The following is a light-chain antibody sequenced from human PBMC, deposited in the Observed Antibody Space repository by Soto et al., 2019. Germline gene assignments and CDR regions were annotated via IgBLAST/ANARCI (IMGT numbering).Light chain of an antibody. Sequence: DIQMTQSPSSLSASVGDRVTITCRASQSISSWLAWYQQKAGKAAKLLIYDASTLESGVPSRFSGSGSGTEFTLTISSLQPDDFATDYCQQYNSYWTFGQGTKVEIK. V-gene: IGKV1-5*01. J-gene: IGKJ1*01. CDR2: DAS. CDR3: QQYNSYWT. CDR1: QSISSW.